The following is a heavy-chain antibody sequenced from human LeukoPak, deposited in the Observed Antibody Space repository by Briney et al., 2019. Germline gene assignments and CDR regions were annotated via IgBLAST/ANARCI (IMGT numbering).Heavy chain of an antibody. J-gene: IGHJ6*03. CDR3: AKDRCSNGIGCYYYYMDV. Sequence: LSLTCTVSGGSISSGPSYWGWVRQAPGKGLEWVSYISSSGSTIYYADSVKGRFTISRDNAKNSLYLQMNSLRAEDTAVYYCAKDRCSNGIGCYYYYMDVWGKGTTVTISS. CDR1: GGSISSGPSY. CDR2: ISSSGSTI. D-gene: IGHD2-8*01. V-gene: IGHV3-11*04.